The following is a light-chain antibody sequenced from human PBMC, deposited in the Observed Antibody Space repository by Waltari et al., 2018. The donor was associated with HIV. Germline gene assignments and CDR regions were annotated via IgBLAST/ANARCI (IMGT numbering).Light chain of an antibody. CDR1: ILRTYY. CDR2: GKN. Sequence: SSELTQDPAVSVALGQTVRITCQGDILRTYYASWYQQKPGQAPILVIYGKNNRPSVIPDRFSGSSSGNTASLTITGAQAEDEADYYCNSRDSSGHWVFGGGTKLTVL. CDR3: NSRDSSGHWV. J-gene: IGLJ3*02. V-gene: IGLV3-19*01.